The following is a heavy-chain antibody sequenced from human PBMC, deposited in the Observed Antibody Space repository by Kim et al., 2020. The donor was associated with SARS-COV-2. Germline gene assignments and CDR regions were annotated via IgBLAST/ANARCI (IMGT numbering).Heavy chain of an antibody. Sequence: GGSLRLSCAASGFTFSSYAMSWVRQAPGKGLEWVSAISGSGGSTYYADSVKGRFTISRDNSKNTLYLQMNSLRAEDTAVYYCAKDRDLGITAAGPGDYWGQGTLVTVSS. J-gene: IGHJ4*02. CDR1: GFTFSSYA. CDR3: AKDRDLGITAAGPGDY. D-gene: IGHD6-13*01. V-gene: IGHV3-23*01. CDR2: ISGSGGST.